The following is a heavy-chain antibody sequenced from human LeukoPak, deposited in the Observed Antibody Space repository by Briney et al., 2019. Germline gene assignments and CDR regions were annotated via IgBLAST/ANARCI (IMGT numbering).Heavy chain of an antibody. Sequence: SETLSLTCTVSGGSISSYYWSWIRQPPGKGLEWIGYIYYSGSTNYNPSLKSRVTMSVDTSKNQFSLKLSSVTAADTAVYYCASALSEVNYYYYYGMDVWGQGTTVTVSS. J-gene: IGHJ6*02. CDR1: GGSISSYY. V-gene: IGHV4-59*12. CDR2: IYYSGST. CDR3: ASALSEVNYYYYYGMDV.